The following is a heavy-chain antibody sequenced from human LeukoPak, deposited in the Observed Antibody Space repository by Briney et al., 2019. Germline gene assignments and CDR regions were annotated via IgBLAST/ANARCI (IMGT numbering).Heavy chain of an antibody. CDR3: ARVGSGYGWEYNCFDP. J-gene: IGHJ5*02. Sequence: PSQTLSLMCTVSGSSISSGYYWGWIRQPPGEGLQWIGSVFHSGNTYYNPSLKSRVSILVDTSKNQFSLKLSSVTAADTAVYYCARVGSGYGWEYNCFDPWGQGTLVTVSS. CDR1: GSSISSGYY. V-gene: IGHV4-38-2*02. CDR2: VFHSGNT. D-gene: IGHD5-12*01.